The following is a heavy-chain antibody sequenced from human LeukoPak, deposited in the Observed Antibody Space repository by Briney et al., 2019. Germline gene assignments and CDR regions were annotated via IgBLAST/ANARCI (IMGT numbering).Heavy chain of an antibody. J-gene: IGHJ6*02. Sequence: ASETLSLTCTVSGDSISNYYWSWIRQSPGKGLEWIGYIYYSGSTYYNPSLKSRVTISVDTSKNQFSLKLSSVTAADTAVYYCARHGDYGLHYYGMDVWGQGTTVTVSS. CDR3: ARHGDYGLHYYGMDV. V-gene: IGHV4-59*08. CDR1: GDSISNYY. CDR2: IYYSGST. D-gene: IGHD4-17*01.